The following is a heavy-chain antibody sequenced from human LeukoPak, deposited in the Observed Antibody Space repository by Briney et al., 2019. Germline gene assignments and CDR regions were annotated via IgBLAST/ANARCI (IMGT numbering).Heavy chain of an antibody. CDR1: GFPFSNHA. CDR2: ISNGNT. Sequence: GSLRLSCAASGFPFSNHAMSWVRQPPGKGLEWVAAISNGNTYYTDSVRGRFAISRDDSKNMFYLQMNSLRDEDTALYYCVREAGYCASVCLKSNWFDPWGQGTLVTVSS. D-gene: IGHD2-15*01. V-gene: IGHV3-23*01. CDR3: VREAGYCASVCLKSNWFDP. J-gene: IGHJ5*02.